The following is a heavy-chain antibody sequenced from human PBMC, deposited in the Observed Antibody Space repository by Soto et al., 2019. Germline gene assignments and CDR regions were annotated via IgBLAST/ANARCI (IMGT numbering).Heavy chain of an antibody. V-gene: IGHV1-8*01. J-gene: IGHJ4*02. CDR1: GFTFTTYD. CDR2: MNPITGNA. CDR3: ARRKERSGPPSFDS. Sequence: QVQLVQSGAEVKKPGASVKVSCKASGFTFTTYDIHWVRQATGHGLEWVGWMNPITGNAGYAQKFQGRVTMTRNTSISTAYMEVRSLRSEDPAVYYCARRKERSGPPSFDSWGQGSLVTVSS.